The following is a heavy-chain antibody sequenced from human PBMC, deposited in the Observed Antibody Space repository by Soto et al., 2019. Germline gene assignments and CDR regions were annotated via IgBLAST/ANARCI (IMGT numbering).Heavy chain of an antibody. Sequence: GSLRLSCAASGFTFSSYWMHWVRQAPGKGLVWVSRINSDGSSTSYADSVKGRFTISRDNAKNTLYLQMNSLRAGDTAVYYCASCHQDGWYFDLWGRGTLVTVSS. CDR3: ASCHQDGWYFDL. CDR1: GFTFSSYW. D-gene: IGHD2-15*01. J-gene: IGHJ2*01. CDR2: INSDGSST. V-gene: IGHV3-74*01.